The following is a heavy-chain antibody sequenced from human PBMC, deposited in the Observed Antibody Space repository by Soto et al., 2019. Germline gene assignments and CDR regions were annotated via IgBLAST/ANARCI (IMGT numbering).Heavy chain of an antibody. D-gene: IGHD3-10*01. CDR3: AKKANSGPGSQYFDN. V-gene: IGHV3-23*01. Sequence: GGSLRLSCAASRFTVSSDAMCWVRQARGKGLEWVSGFSTCGDDATTYYADSVKGRFTISRDNSKNMLFLQMNSLRAEDTAIYYCAKKANSGPGSQYFDNWGQGTLVTVSS. J-gene: IGHJ4*02. CDR2: FSTCGDDATT. CDR1: RFTVSSDA.